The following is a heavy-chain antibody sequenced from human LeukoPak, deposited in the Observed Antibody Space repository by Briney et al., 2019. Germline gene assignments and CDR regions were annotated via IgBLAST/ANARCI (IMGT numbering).Heavy chain of an antibody. CDR2: IYHSGST. V-gene: IGHV4-30-2*01. D-gene: IGHD6-13*01. Sequence: SETLSLTCAVSGGSISSGGYSWSWIRQPPGKGLEWIGEIYHSGSTNYNPSLKSRVTISVDKSKNQFSLKLSSVTAADTAVYYCARLAAAGTALDYWGQGTLVTVSS. J-gene: IGHJ4*02. CDR1: GGSISSGGYS. CDR3: ARLAAAGTALDY.